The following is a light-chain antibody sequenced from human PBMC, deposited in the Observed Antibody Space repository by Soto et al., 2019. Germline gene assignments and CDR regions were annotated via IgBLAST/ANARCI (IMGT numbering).Light chain of an antibody. J-gene: IGLJ3*02. CDR2: NTN. V-gene: IGLV1-44*01. Sequence: QSFLPQPPSASGTPGQRVTISCSGGTSNIGSNTVNWYQQLPGTAPRLLIYNTNLRPAGVPDRFSGSKSGMSASLVISGLRSEDEAYYFCASWDDSLSVLFGRGTQLTVL. CDR3: ASWDDSLSVL. CDR1: TSNIGSNT.